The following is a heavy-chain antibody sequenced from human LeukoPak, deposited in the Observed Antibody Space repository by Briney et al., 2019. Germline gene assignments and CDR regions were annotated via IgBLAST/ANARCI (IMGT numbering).Heavy chain of an antibody. D-gene: IGHD6-19*01. CDR3: ARLYSSGWYDDY. V-gene: IGHV3-30*02. Sequence: GGSLRLSCAGSGFTFSSYGMHWVRQAPGKGLEWVAFIRYDGINKYYADSVKGRFTVSRDNSKNTLYLQMNSLRAEDTAVYYCARLYSSGWYDDYWGQGTLVTVSS. J-gene: IGHJ4*02. CDR2: IRYDGINK. CDR1: GFTFSSYG.